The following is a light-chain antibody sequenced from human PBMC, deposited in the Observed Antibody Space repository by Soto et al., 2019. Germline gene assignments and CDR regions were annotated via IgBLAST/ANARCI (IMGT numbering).Light chain of an antibody. J-gene: IGKJ5*01. CDR3: QQRSNWVT. CDR2: DAS. Sequence: DIQLTQSPSFLSASVGDRVTITCRASQSISSWLAWYQQKPGKAPKLLIYDASSLESRVPSRFSGIGAGTDFTLTISSLEPEDFAVYYCQQRSNWVTFGQGTRLEIK. V-gene: IGKV1-5*01. CDR1: QSISSW.